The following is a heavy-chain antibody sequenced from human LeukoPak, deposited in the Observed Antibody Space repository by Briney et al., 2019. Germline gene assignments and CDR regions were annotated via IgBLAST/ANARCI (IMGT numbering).Heavy chain of an antibody. Sequence: GGSLRLSCAASGFTFSSYSMNWVRQAPGKGLEWVSFIGSSGTYTSYADSVKGRFTISRDNARNSLYLQMNSLRAEDTAVYYCARVPSDAFDIWGQGTVVAVSS. J-gene: IGHJ3*02. CDR1: GFTFSSYS. CDR3: ARVPSDAFDI. CDR2: IGSSGTYT. V-gene: IGHV3-21*01.